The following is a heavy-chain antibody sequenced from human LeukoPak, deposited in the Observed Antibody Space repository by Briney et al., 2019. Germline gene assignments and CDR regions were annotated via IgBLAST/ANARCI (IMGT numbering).Heavy chain of an antibody. J-gene: IGHJ5*02. CDR3: ARAPRANRESPSCYVDWFDP. CDR1: DFTFSSYG. D-gene: IGHD2-2*01. V-gene: IGHV3-30*02. CDR2: IRFDGTVK. Sequence: TGGSLRLSCSASDFTFSSYGMHWLRQAPGKGLEWVALIRFDGTVKEYAESVKGRFTISRDNPKNTLFLQMNSLRVEDTAVYFCARAPRANRESPSCYVDWFDPWGQGTLVIVSS.